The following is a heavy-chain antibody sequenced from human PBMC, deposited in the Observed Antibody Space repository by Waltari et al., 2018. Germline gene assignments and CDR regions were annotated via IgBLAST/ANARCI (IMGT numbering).Heavy chain of an antibody. Sequence: EVQLVESGGGLVKPGGSLRLSCAASGFIFSSYSMNWVRQAPGKGLEWVSSISSSSSYIYYADSVKGRFTISRDNAKNSLYLQMNSLRAEDTAVYYCARDLRLRYFDWLGAFDIWGQGTMVTVSS. CDR1: GFIFSSYS. CDR2: ISSSSSYI. D-gene: IGHD3-9*01. CDR3: ARDLRLRYFDWLGAFDI. V-gene: IGHV3-21*01. J-gene: IGHJ3*02.